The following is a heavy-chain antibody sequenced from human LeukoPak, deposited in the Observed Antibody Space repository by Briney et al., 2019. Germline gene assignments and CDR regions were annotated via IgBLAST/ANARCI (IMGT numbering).Heavy chain of an antibody. J-gene: IGHJ6*03. Sequence: PGGSLRLSCAASGFTFSSYGMSWVRQAPGKGLEWVSAISGSGGSTYYADSVKGRFTISRDNSKNTLYLQMNSLRAEDTAVYYCAKDNIVVVRDYYYYYMDVWGKGTTVTVSS. CDR1: GFTFSSYG. CDR2: ISGSGGST. D-gene: IGHD2-2*01. V-gene: IGHV3-23*01. CDR3: AKDNIVVVRDYYYYYMDV.